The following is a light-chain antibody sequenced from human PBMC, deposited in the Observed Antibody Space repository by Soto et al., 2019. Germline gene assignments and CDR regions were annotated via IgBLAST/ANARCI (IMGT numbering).Light chain of an antibody. Sequence: DIQMTQSPSSLSASVGDRVTITCRASQSISRNLNWYQQKPGKAPKLLIYAASSLQSGVPSRFSGSGSGTDFTLTISSLQPEDFAIYYCQRTYSTPEFGQGTKVEIK. CDR3: QRTYSTPE. CDR1: QSISRN. J-gene: IGKJ1*01. V-gene: IGKV1-39*01. CDR2: AAS.